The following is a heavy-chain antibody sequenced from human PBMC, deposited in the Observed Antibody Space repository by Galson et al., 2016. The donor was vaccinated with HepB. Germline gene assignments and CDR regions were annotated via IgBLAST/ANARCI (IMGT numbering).Heavy chain of an antibody. CDR3: ATFEEDASMGYGVDV. V-gene: IGHV4-31*01. CDR1: GASTSRGGHH. Sequence: TLSLTCTVSGASTSRGGHHWNWIRQLPGKGLEWIGDIYYSGHAKYNPSLESQLTISVDTSKNLFSLQLRSVTAADTAVYYCATFEEDASMGYGVDVWGQGTTVIVSS. J-gene: IGHJ6*02. CDR2: IYYSGHA. D-gene: IGHD6-13*01.